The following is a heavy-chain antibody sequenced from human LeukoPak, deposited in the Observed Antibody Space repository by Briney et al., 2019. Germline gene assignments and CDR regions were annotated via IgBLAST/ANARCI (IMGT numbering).Heavy chain of an antibody. Sequence: GGSLRLSCAASGFTFDDYAMPWVRQAPGKGLEWVSGISWNSGSIGYADSVKGRFTISRDNAKNSLYLQMNSLRAEDTALYYCAKDIWPSFYDFLYYYGMDVWGQGTTVTVSS. V-gene: IGHV3-9*01. CDR1: GFTFDDYA. CDR3: AKDIWPSFYDFLYYYGMDV. D-gene: IGHD3-3*01. CDR2: ISWNSGSI. J-gene: IGHJ6*02.